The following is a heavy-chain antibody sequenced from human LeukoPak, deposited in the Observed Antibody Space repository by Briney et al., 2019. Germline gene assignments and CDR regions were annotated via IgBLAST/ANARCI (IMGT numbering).Heavy chain of an antibody. J-gene: IGHJ4*02. CDR3: ARDFMYSISCAGC. D-gene: IGHD6-13*01. V-gene: IGHV3-74*01. Sequence: PGGSLRLSSAASGFTFSSYWMHWVRQVPGKGLMWVSRIKTDGSSTSYADSVKGRFTISRDNAKNTLYLQMNSLRVEDTAVYYCARDFMYSISCAGCWGQGTLVTVSS. CDR1: GFTFSSYW. CDR2: IKTDGSST.